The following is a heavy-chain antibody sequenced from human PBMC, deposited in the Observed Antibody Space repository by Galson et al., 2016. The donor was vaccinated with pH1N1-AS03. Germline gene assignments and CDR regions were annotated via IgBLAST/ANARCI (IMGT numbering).Heavy chain of an antibody. J-gene: IGHJ5*02. CDR3: ASVSLAYCSITSCFRFDP. V-gene: IGHV4-31*03. CDR1: GVSISSGNYF. D-gene: IGHD2-2*01. Sequence: TLSLTCTVSGVSISSGNYFWNWIRQHPGKGLEWIGLIYDSGNTFYNPSLQSRVSISVDTSKNQFSLNLNSVTAADTAVYYFASVSLAYCSITSCFRFDPWAREPWSPSPQ. CDR2: IYDSGNT.